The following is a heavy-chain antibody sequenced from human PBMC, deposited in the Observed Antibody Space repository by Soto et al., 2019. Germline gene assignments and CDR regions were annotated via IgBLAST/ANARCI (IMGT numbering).Heavy chain of an antibody. CDR3: ARQGFGPLHGLVDV. D-gene: IGHD3-10*01. CDR1: GGSVSSGSYY. Sequence: QVQLQESGPGLVKPSETLSLTCTVSGGSVSSGSYYWSWIRQPPGKGLEWIGYIYYSGSTNYNPPLKSRVTISVDTSKSQFSLKVTSVTATDTAVYYCARQGFGPLHGLVDVWGQGTTVTVSS. CDR2: IYYSGST. V-gene: IGHV4-61*01. J-gene: IGHJ6*02.